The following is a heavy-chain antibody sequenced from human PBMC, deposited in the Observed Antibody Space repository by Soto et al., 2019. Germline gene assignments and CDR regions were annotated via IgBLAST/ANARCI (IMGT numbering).Heavy chain of an antibody. CDR1: GGSFTSNNW. CDR3: ASRDPGTSVDY. J-gene: IGHJ4*02. V-gene: IGHV4-4*02. D-gene: IGHD1-7*01. Sequence: QVQLQESGPGLVKPSGTLSLTCAVSGGSFTSNNWWTWVRQPPGQGLEWIGETYRTGSTNYNPSLKSLVTISLDKSENQFSLKVTSLTAADTAVYYCASRDPGTSVDYWGQGTLVTVSS. CDR2: TYRTGST.